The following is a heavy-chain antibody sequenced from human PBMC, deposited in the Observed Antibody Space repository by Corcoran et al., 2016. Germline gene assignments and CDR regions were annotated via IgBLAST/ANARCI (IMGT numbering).Heavy chain of an antibody. Sequence: QVQLVEPVGGVVQPGRSLRLSCAASGVTFSSYVMHWVRQALGKGLEWVAVISYDGSNKYYADSVKGRFTISRDNSKNTRYLQMNSLRAEDTAVYYCAKDLGGTTVTTYNWGHGTLVTVSS. CDR2: ISYDGSNK. D-gene: IGHD4-17*01. CDR1: GVTFSSYV. V-gene: IGHV3-30*18. CDR3: AKDLGGTTVTTYN. J-gene: IGHJ4*01.